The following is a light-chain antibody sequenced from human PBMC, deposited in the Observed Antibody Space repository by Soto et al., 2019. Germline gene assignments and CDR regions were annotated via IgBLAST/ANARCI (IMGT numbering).Light chain of an antibody. CDR2: EDS. V-gene: IGLV3-21*02. Sequence: SYELTQLPSVSVAPGQTAKITCGGEIIGTNRVHWYQQKPGQAPVLVIFEDSDRPSGIPERFSGSNSGNTATLTIGRVEAGYEADYYWQVWESRSDQQVFGGGTKLTVL. CDR3: QVWESRSDQQV. J-gene: IGLJ3*02. CDR1: IIGTNR.